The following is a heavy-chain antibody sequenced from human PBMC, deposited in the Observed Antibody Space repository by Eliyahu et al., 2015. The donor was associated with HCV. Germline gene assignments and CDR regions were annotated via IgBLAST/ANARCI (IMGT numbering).Heavy chain of an antibody. V-gene: IGHV3-21*01. CDR2: ISSSSSYI. J-gene: IGHJ3*02. CDR3: ARDRSLGYCSSTSCYWHAFDI. CDR1: GFTFXSYX. Sequence: EVQLVESGGGLVKPGGSLRLSCAASGFTFXSYXXNWVRQAPGKGLEWVSSISSSSSYIYYADSVKGRFTISRDNAKNSLYLQMNSLRAEDTAVYYCARDRSLGYCSSTSCYWHAFDIWGQGTMVTVSS. D-gene: IGHD2-2*01.